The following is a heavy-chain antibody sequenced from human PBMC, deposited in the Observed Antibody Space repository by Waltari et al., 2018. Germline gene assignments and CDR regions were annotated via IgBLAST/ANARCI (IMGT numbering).Heavy chain of an antibody. Sequence: QVQLVQSGSELKKPGASVKISCKASGYIFTNYAINWVRRAPGQGLELMGWIITSTGNPTYAQGFTGRVFGSLDTSVSTAYLEINNLKTEDTAVYFCTREVVPATSIVVNWFDPWGQGTLVTVSS. CDR2: IITSTGNP. CDR1: GYIFTNYA. D-gene: IGHD1-26*01. CDR3: TREVVPATSIVVNWFDP. V-gene: IGHV7-4-1*02. J-gene: IGHJ5*02.